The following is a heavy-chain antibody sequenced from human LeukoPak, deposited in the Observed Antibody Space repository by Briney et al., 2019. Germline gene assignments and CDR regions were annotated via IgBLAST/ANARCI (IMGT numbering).Heavy chain of an antibody. V-gene: IGHV4-34*12. CDR2: IIDTGST. CDR1: GGSFSGYY. J-gene: IGHJ4*02. CDR3: ARGLASGYPPIPFDY. Sequence: SETLSLTCAVYGGSFSGYYWTWIRQPPGKGLEWIGEIIDTGSTKYNSSLKSRVTISVDTSKDQFSLSLDSVTAADTAVYYCARGLASGYPPIPFDYWGQGTLVTVSS. D-gene: IGHD3-3*01.